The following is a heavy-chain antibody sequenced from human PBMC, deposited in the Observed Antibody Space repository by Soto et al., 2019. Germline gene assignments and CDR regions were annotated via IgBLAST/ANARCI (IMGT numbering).Heavy chain of an antibody. Sequence: QVQLVQSGAEVKKPGASVKVSCKASGYTFTSYDITWVRQATGQGLEWMGWMNPNSGNTGSSQKFQGRVTMTRNTSISTAYMGLSSLRSEDTAVYYCARSTNDYGDRHWGQGTLVTFSS. CDR2: MNPNSGNT. D-gene: IGHD4-17*01. CDR1: GYTFTSYD. V-gene: IGHV1-8*01. J-gene: IGHJ4*02. CDR3: ARSTNDYGDRH.